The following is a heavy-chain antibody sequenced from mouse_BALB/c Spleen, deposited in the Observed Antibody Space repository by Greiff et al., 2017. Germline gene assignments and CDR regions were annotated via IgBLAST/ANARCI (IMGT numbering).Heavy chain of an antibody. Sequence: EVKVEESGPGLVKPSQSLSLTCSVTGYSITSGYYWNWIRQFPGNKLEWMGYISYDGSNNYNPSLKNRISITRDTSKNQFFLKLNSVTTEDTATYYCALIYYYGSRFAYWGQGTLVTVSA. V-gene: IGHV3-6*02. J-gene: IGHJ3*01. CDR1: GYSITSGYY. D-gene: IGHD1-1*01. CDR2: ISYDGSN. CDR3: ALIYYYGSRFAY.